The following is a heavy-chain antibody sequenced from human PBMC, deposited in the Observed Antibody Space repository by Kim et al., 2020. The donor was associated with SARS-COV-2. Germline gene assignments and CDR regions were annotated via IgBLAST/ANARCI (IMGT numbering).Heavy chain of an antibody. Sequence: GGSLRLSCAASGFTFSSYAMSWVRQAPGKGLEWVSAISGSGGSTYYADSVKGRFTISRDNSKNTLYLQMNSLRAEDTAVYYCAKGKRGSWYRATTPDAFDYWGQGTLVTVSS. V-gene: IGHV3-23*01. CDR2: ISGSGGST. CDR1: GFTFSSYA. CDR3: AKGKRGSWYRATTPDAFDY. J-gene: IGHJ4*02. D-gene: IGHD6-13*01.